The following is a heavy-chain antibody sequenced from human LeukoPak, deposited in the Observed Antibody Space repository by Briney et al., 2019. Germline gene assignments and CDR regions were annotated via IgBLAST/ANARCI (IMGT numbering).Heavy chain of an antibody. V-gene: IGHV3-73*01. J-gene: IGHJ4*02. CDR2: IRSRANTYAT. CDR1: GFSFSGSA. CDR3: TRLLIAGFDY. Sequence: GGSLKLSCVASGFSFSGSAMHWVRQASRKGLEWVGRIRSRANTYATAYAASVRRRFTISRDDSKNTAYLQMNSLKTEDTAVYYCTRLLIAGFDYWGQGALVTVSS. D-gene: IGHD6-13*01.